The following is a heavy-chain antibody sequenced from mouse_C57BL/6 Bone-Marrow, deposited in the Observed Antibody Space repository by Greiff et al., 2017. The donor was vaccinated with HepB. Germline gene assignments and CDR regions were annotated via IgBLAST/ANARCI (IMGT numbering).Heavy chain of an antibody. CDR1: GFTFSSYA. CDR3: TRAYYSNYYYAMDY. CDR2: ISRGGAYI. Sequence: EVTLVESGAGLVKPGGSLTLSCAASGFTFSSYAMSWVRQTPEKRLEWVAYISRGGAYIYYADTVKGRFTISRDNARNTLYLQMSSLKSEDTAMYYCTRAYYSNYYYAMDYWGQGTSVTVSS. J-gene: IGHJ4*01. V-gene: IGHV5-9-1*02. D-gene: IGHD2-5*01.